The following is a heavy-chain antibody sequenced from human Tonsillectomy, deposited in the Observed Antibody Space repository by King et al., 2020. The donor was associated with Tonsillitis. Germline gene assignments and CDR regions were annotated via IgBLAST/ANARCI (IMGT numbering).Heavy chain of an antibody. CDR3: ASLHTVVDSHDC. V-gene: IGHV1-69*09. CDR2: IILIVGIT. CDR1: GDSFNNFA. Sequence: QLVQSGAEVKKPGSSVKVSCKASGDSFNNFALNWVRQAPGQGLEWMGRIILIVGITNYAQKFQGRVTFTADISTSTAYMELSSLRSDDTAVYYCASLHTVVDSHDCWGQGTLVTVSS. D-gene: IGHD4-23*01. J-gene: IGHJ4*02.